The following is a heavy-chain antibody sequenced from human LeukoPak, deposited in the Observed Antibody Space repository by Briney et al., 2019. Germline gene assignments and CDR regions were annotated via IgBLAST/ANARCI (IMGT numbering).Heavy chain of an antibody. Sequence: ASVKVSCKASGYTFSSYGYGFTDYAMNWVRQAPGQGLEWMGWINTNTGNPTYAQGFTGRFVFSLDTSVSTAYLQINSLKAEDTAVYYCARGPRAPSGYPTQADYWGQGTLVTVSS. CDR2: INTNTGNP. J-gene: IGHJ4*02. CDR1: GYTFSSYGYGFTDYA. V-gene: IGHV7-4-1*02. D-gene: IGHD5-12*01. CDR3: ARGPRAPSGYPTQADY.